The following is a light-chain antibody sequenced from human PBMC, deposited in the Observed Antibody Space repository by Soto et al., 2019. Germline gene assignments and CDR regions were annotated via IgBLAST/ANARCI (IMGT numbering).Light chain of an antibody. V-gene: IGKV3-20*01. Sequence: EIVLTQSPGTLSLSPGERATLSCRASQSVSSSYLAWYQQKPGQAPRLLIYGASRRATGIPDRFSGSGYGTDFTLTSSRLEPEDFAVYYCQQYGSSRWTFGQGTKVEIK. CDR3: QQYGSSRWT. J-gene: IGKJ1*01. CDR2: GAS. CDR1: QSVSSSY.